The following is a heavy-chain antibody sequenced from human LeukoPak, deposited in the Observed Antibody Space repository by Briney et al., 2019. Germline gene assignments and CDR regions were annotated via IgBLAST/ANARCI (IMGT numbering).Heavy chain of an antibody. D-gene: IGHD3-22*01. CDR3: SGKVSNYYDSSGHYYQYDY. CDR2: ISGSGGST. CDR1: GFTFSSYA. J-gene: IGHJ4*02. Sequence: PGGSLRLSCAASGFTFSSYAMSWVRQAPGKGLEWVSAISGSGGSTYYADSVKGRFTISRDNSKNTLYLQMNNLRAEDTAVYYCSGKVSNYYDSSGHYYQYDYWGQGTLVTVSS. V-gene: IGHV3-23*01.